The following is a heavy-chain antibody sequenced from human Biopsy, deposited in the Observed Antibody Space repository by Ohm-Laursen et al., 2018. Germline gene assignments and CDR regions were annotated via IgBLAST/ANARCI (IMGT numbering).Heavy chain of an antibody. CDR1: SYTFTDYN. D-gene: IGHD3-22*01. CDR3: AKNYDPLYYDTSGLFDY. V-gene: IGHV1-18*04. J-gene: IGHJ4*02. Sequence: VASVKVSCKASSYTFTDYNIHWMRQAPGQGLEWMGWISPYNGDTDYAQKLQGRVTMTTDTSTSTAYMDLRSLRSDDTAVYYCAKNYDPLYYDTSGLFDYWGQGTLVTVSS. CDR2: ISPYNGDT.